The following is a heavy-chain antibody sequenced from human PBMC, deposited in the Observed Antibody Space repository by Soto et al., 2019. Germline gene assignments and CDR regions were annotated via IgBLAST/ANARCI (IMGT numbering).Heavy chain of an antibody. V-gene: IGHV1-69*02. CDR1: GGTFSSYT. J-gene: IGHJ6*02. CDR3: ASDAIRGGRDV. CDR2: SIPILGIA. Sequence: QVQLVQSGAEVKKPGSSVKVSCKTSGGTFSSYTISWVRQAPGQGLEWMGRSIPILGIANYEQKFQGRVTITADNSTTTAYMEQSSMRSEDTAEYYCASDAIRGGRDVWGQGTTVTVSS. D-gene: IGHD3-16*01.